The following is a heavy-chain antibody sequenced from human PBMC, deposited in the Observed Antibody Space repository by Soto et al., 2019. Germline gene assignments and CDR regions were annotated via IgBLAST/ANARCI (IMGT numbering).Heavy chain of an antibody. Sequence: QVQLVESGGGVVQPGRSLRLSCAASGFTFSSYGMHWVRQAPGKGLEWVAVISYDGSNKYYADSVKGRFTISRDNSKNTLYLQMNSLRPEDTALYYCAKDAGRGWVGFDFWGQGTMVTVS. J-gene: IGHJ3*01. CDR2: ISYDGSNK. D-gene: IGHD1-26*01. CDR1: GFTFSSYG. V-gene: IGHV3-30*18. CDR3: AKDAGRGWVGFDF.